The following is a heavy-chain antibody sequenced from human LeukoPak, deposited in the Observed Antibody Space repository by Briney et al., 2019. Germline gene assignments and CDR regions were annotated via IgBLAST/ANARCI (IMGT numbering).Heavy chain of an antibody. D-gene: IGHD5-24*01. CDR1: GYSFTSYW. V-gene: IGHV5-51*01. CDR2: IYPGDSDT. Sequence: GESLKVSCKGSGYSFTSYWIGWVRQMPGKGLEWMGIIYPGDSDTRYSPSFQGQVTISADKSISTAYLQWSSLKASDTAMYFCARSCRDGYRYFDYWGQGTLVTVSS. J-gene: IGHJ4*02. CDR3: ARSCRDGYRYFDY.